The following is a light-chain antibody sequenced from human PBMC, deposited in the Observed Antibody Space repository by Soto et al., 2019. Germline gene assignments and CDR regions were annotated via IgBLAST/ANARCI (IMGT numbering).Light chain of an antibody. CDR1: QSISSY. J-gene: IGKJ2*01. Sequence: DIQMTQSPSSLSASVGDRVTITCRASQSISSYLNWYQQRPGKAPKLLIYAASSLQTGVPSRFSGRGSGTDFTLTITRLQPEDFATYYCQQSFGTPYTFGQGT. V-gene: IGKV1-39*01. CDR2: AAS. CDR3: QQSFGTPYT.